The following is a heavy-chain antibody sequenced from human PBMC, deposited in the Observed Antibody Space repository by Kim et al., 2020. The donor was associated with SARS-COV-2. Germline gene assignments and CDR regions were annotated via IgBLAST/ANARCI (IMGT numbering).Heavy chain of an antibody. CDR3: ARDQGGITRA. D-gene: IGHD3-16*01. CDR2: VYSSGSS. V-gene: IGHV4-4*07. J-gene: IGHJ1*01. Sequence: SETLSLTCSISGGSISSYYWSWIRQPAGKGLEWIGRVYSSGSSNYNPSLKSRVTMSADTSMNQVSLKLSSVTAADTAVYYCARDQGGITRAWCQGTLVTV. CDR1: GGSISSYY.